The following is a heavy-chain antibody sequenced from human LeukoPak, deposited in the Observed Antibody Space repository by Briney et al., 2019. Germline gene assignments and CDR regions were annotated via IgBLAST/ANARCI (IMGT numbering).Heavy chain of an antibody. CDR3: AKDNGLGVYYDILTGYLLPYYFDY. V-gene: IGHV3-9*01. J-gene: IGHJ4*02. CDR1: GFTFDDYA. D-gene: IGHD3-9*01. CDR2: ISWNSGSI. Sequence: GGSLRLSRAASGFTFDDYAMHWVRQAPGKGLEWVSGISWNSGSIGYADSVEGRFTISRDNAKNSLYLQMNSLRAEDTALYYCAKDNGLGVYYDILTGYLLPYYFDYWGQGTLVTVSS.